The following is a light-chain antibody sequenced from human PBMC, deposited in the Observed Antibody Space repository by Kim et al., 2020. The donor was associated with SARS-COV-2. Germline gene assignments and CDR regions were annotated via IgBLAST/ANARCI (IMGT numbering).Light chain of an antibody. CDR3: QQYGTSTGYT. V-gene: IGKV3-20*01. CDR2: AAS. Sequence: SPGVRVTLSCRASQSVSSNYVAWYQQKPGQAPRLLIYAASSRATGIPDRFSGSGSQTDFTLTINGLEPEDFALYYCQQYGTSTGYTFGQGTKLEI. J-gene: IGKJ2*01. CDR1: QSVSSNY.